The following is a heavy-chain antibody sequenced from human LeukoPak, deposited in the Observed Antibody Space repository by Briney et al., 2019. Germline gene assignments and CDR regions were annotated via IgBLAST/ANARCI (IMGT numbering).Heavy chain of an antibody. CDR2: IYPRDSDI. Sequence: GESLKISCKGSGYSFTTYWIAWVRQMPGKGLEWMGIIYPRDSDIRYSPPFQGQVTISADKSISTAYLQWSSLKASDTAMYYCARTNIRDYYGMDVWGQGATVTVSS. V-gene: IGHV5-51*01. CDR3: ARTNIRDYYGMDV. D-gene: IGHD2-2*02. CDR1: GYSFTTYW. J-gene: IGHJ6*02.